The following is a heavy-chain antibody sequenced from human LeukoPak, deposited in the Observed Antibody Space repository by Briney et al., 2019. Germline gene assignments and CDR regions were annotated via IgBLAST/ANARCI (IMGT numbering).Heavy chain of an antibody. V-gene: IGHV3-23*01. D-gene: IGHD3-16*02. CDR2: ISGSGGST. CDR3: AKDRHDYVWGSYRFHGY. CDR1: GFTCSSYA. Sequence: GGSLRLSCAASGFTCSSYAMSWVRQAPGKGLEWVSAISGSGGSTYYADSVKGRFTISRDNSKNTLYLQMNSLRAEDTAVYYCAKDRHDYVWGSYRFHGYWGQGTLVTVSS. J-gene: IGHJ4*02.